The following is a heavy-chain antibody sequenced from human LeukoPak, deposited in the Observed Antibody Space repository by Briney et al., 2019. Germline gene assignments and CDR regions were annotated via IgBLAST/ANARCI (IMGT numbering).Heavy chain of an antibody. J-gene: IGHJ5*02. CDR1: GFTFSTYA. Sequence: GGSLRHSCATSGFTFSTYAMSWVRQAPGKGLEWVSAISGGTDSTYYTDSVKGRFTISRDTAKNTLYLQMNSLRAEDTAVYYCVQQYSSIWSVGVSWSQGTLVTVSS. CDR3: VQQYSSIWSVGVS. V-gene: IGHV3-23*01. D-gene: IGHD6-13*01. CDR2: ISGGTDST.